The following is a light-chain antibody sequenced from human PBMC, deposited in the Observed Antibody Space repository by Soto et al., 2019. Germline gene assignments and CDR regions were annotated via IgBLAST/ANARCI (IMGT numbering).Light chain of an antibody. CDR3: AAWDDSLSVHVV. CDR1: SSNIGSNY. CDR2: RNN. J-gene: IGLJ2*01. V-gene: IGLV1-47*01. Sequence: QSVLTQPPSASGTPGQRVTISCSGSSSNIGSNYVYWYQQLPGTAPKLLICRNNQRPSGVPDRFSGSKSGTSASLAISGLRSEDEDDYYCAAWDDSLSVHVVFGGGTKLTVL.